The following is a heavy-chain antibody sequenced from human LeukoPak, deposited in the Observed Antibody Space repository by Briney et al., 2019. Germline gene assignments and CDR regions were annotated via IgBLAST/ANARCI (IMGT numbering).Heavy chain of an antibody. J-gene: IGHJ4*02. CDR1: GFTFGDTW. CDR3: ARARYSSTIDY. CDR2: IKQDGSEK. D-gene: IGHD6-13*01. Sequence: GGSLRLSCAASGFTFGDTWMNWVRQVPGQGLEWVANIKQDGSEKFYVASVKGRFTISRDNGMSSLYLQMNSLRAEDTALYYCARARYSSTIDYWGQGTLVTVSS. V-gene: IGHV3-7*03.